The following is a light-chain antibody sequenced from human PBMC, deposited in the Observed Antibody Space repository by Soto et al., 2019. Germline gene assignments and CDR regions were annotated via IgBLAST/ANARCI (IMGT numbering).Light chain of an antibody. CDR1: QSISSY. V-gene: IGKV1-39*01. J-gene: IGKJ2*01. Sequence: DIQMTQSPSSLSASVGDRVTITCRASQSISSYLNWYQQKPGKAPNLLIYAASSLESGVPSRFSGSGSGTDFALVISSLQPEDFATYYCQQSYHAPRTLGQWTKLEI. CDR2: AAS. CDR3: QQSYHAPRT.